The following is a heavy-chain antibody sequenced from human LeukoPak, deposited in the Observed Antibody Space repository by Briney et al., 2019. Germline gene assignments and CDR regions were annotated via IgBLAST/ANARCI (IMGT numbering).Heavy chain of an antibody. D-gene: IGHD3-16*01. CDR1: GFTVSSNY. Sequence: PGGSLRLSCAASGFTVSSNYMSWVRQAPGKGLEWVSVIYSGGSTYYADSVKGRFTISRDNSKNTLYLQMNSLRAEDTAVYYCAREGVMITFGGVLVWGQGTLVTVSS. CDR3: AREGVMITFGGVLV. CDR2: IYSGGST. V-gene: IGHV3-66*01. J-gene: IGHJ4*02.